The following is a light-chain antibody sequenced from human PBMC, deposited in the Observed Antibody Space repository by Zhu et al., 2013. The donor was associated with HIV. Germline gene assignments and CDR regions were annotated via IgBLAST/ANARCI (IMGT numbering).Light chain of an antibody. CDR1: QSITNSVGSY. V-gene: IGKV1-39*01. J-gene: IGKJ1*01. CDR3: QQSYSTRST. Sequence: DIQMTQSPSSLSASIGDRVSIACRASQSITNSVGSYLNWYLQQSGKPPKLLVYAGSTLHSGVPSRFSGSGSGTDFTLIISGLHPDDFGTYYCQQSYSTRSTFGQGTKVEIK. CDR2: AGS.